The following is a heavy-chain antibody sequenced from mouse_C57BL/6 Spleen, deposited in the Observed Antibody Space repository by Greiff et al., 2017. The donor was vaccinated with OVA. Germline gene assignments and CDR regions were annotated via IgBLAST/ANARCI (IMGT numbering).Heavy chain of an antibody. J-gene: IGHJ3*01. CDR2: IYPRSGNT. Sequence: QVHVKQSGAELARPGASVKLSCKASGYTFTSYGISWVKQRTGQGLEWIGEIYPRSGNTYYNEKFKGKATLTADKSSSTAYMELRSLTSEDSAVYFCARVEGFRFAYWGQGTLVTVSA. CDR3: ARVEGFRFAY. CDR1: GYTFTSYG. V-gene: IGHV1-81*01.